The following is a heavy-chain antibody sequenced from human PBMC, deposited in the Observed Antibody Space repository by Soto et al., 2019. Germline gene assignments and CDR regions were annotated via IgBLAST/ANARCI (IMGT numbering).Heavy chain of an antibody. V-gene: IGHV4-34*01. J-gene: IGHJ6*02. CDR1: GGSFSCYY. CDR2: INHSGST. D-gene: IGHD3-22*01. CDR3: ARGQDYYDSSGYPPYYYYGMDV. Sequence: PSETLSLTCAVYGGSFSCYYWSWIRQPPGKGLEWIGEINHSGSTNYNPSLKSRVTISVDTSKNQFSLKLSSVTAADTAVYYCARGQDYYDSSGYPPYYYYGMDVWGQGTTVTVS.